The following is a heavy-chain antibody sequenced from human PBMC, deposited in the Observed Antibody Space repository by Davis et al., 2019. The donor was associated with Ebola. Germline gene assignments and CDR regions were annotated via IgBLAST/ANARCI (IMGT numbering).Heavy chain of an antibody. V-gene: IGHV1-69*13. J-gene: IGHJ4*02. D-gene: IGHD3-22*01. CDR2: VIPVFGTT. CDR1: GGTFNTYA. Sequence: SVKVSCKASGGTFNTYAISWVRQAPGQGLEWMGWVIPVFGTTNYAQKFQGRVTITADESTSTAYMELSSLRSEDTAMYYCARDRYSDGSGYFFEQSHWGQGTLVTVSS. CDR3: ARDRYSDGSGYFFEQSH.